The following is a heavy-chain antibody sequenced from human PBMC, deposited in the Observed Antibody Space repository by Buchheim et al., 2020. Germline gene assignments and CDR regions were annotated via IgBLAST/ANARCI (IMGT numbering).Heavy chain of an antibody. J-gene: IGHJ4*02. V-gene: IGHV3-23*01. CDR3: AKDFMRTTSSWFNY. Sequence: EVQLLESGGGLVQPGGSLRLSRAASGFTFSNYAMSWVRQAPGKGLEWVSAITNSGGSTDYADSVKGRFTISRDNSKNTLYLQMNSLRAEDTAVYYCAKDFMRTTSSWFNYWGQGTL. CDR2: ITNSGGST. CDR1: GFTFSNYA. D-gene: IGHD6-13*01.